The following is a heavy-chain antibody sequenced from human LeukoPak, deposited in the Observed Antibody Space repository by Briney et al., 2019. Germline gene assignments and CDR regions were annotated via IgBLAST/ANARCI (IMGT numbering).Heavy chain of an antibody. Sequence: SVKVTFKSSGGTFSSYAISRVRQPPAQGLGWMGIILPILSIANYVQKFRGRVTITADKSTSEANVYLSSLRAEDTAGYYCEGGGGYRKSDYWGQGTLVTVSS. D-gene: IGHD5-24*01. CDR3: EGGGGYRKSDY. J-gene: IGHJ4*02. CDR1: GGTFSSYA. V-gene: IGHV1-69*04. CDR2: ILPILSIA.